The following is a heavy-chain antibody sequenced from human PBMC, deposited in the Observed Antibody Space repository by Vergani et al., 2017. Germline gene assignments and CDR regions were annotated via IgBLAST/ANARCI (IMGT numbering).Heavy chain of an antibody. D-gene: IGHD3-16*02. CDR3: ARAPYSSDYVWGSYRS. V-gene: IGHV1-2*02. J-gene: IGHJ4*02. CDR2: INPNSGGT. CDR1: GYTFTGYY. Sequence: QVQLVQSGAEVKKPGASVKVSCKASGYTFTGYYMHWVRQAPGQGLEWMGWINPNSGGTNYAQKFRGRVTMTRDTSISTAYMELSRLRSDDTAVYYCARAPYSSDYVWGSYRSWGQGTLVTVSS.